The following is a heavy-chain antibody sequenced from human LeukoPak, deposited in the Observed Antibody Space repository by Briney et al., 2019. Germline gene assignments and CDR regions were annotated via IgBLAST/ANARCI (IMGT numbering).Heavy chain of an antibody. CDR3: AKDDDGSASYPSFHY. Sequence: GGSLRLSCAASGFTFSSYALSWIRQAPGKGLEWVSAISGSDRSIYYADPVKGWFTISRDNSKNTLYMQMNSLRAEDTAGYYWAKDDDGSASYPSFHYWGQGTLVTVSS. CDR2: ISGSDRSI. V-gene: IGHV3-23*01. J-gene: IGHJ4*02. CDR1: GFTFSSYA. D-gene: IGHD3-10*01.